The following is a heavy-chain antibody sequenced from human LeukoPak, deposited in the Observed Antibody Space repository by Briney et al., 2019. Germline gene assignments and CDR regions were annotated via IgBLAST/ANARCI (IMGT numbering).Heavy chain of an antibody. CDR1: GFTFNTYW. V-gene: IGHV3-7*01. Sequence: GGSLRLSCAASGFTFNTYWMGWVRQAPGKGLEWVANIKQDGSEKYYVDSVKGRFTISRDNADNSLFLQMNSLRAEDTALYYCARHQARYCSGGSCSVDYWGQGILVTVSS. CDR2: IKQDGSEK. J-gene: IGHJ4*02. CDR3: ARHQARYCSGGSCSVDY. D-gene: IGHD2-15*01.